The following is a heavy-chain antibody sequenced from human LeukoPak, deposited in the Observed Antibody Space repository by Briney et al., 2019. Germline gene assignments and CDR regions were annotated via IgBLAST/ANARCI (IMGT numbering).Heavy chain of an antibody. V-gene: IGHV3-48*01. Sequence: TGGSLRLSCAASGFTFTTYNMHWVRQAPGKGLEWVSYINSRSTTLYYADSVKGRFTVSRDNAKNSLYLQMNSLRVEDTAVYYCARGTYSSGWLEFSDFDFWGQGTLVTVSS. CDR3: ARGTYSSGWLEFSDFDF. D-gene: IGHD6-19*01. CDR2: INSRSTTL. J-gene: IGHJ4*02. CDR1: GFTFTTYN.